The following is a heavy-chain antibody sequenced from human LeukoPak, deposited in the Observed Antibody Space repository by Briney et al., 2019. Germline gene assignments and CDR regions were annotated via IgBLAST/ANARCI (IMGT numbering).Heavy chain of an antibody. D-gene: IGHD6-19*01. CDR3: ASGQWRDPLSFDY. V-gene: IGHV3-30-3*01. CDR1: GFTFSSYA. CDR2: ISYDGSNK. Sequence: GGSLRLSCAASGFTFSSYAMHWVRQAPGKGLEWVAVISYDGSNKYYADSVKGRFTISRDNSKNTLYLQMNSLRAEDTAVYYCASGQWRDPLSFDYWGQGTLVTVSS. J-gene: IGHJ4*02.